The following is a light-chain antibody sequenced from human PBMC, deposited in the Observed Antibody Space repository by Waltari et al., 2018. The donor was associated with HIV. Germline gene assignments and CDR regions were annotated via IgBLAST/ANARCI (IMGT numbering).Light chain of an antibody. V-gene: IGLV2-14*03. CDR2: DVS. CDR1: SRDVGGYNY. Sequence: QSALTQPASVSGSPGQSITISCTGTSRDVGGYNYVSRYQQHPGKAPKLMIYDVSNRPSGVSNRFSGSKSGNTASLTISGLQAEDEADYYCSSYTSSSTPVVFGGGTNLTVL. J-gene: IGLJ2*01. CDR3: SSYTSSSTPVV.